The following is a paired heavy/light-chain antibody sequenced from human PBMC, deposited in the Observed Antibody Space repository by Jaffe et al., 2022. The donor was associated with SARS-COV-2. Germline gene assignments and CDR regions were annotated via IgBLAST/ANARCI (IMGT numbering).Light chain of an antibody. CDR1: NIGSKN. J-gene: IGLJ2*01. CDR3: QVWDSSTAV. Sequence: SYELTQPLSVSVALGQTARITCGGNNIGSKNVHWYQQKPGQAPVLVIYRDSNRPSGIPERFSGSNSGNTATLTISRAQAGDEADYYCQVWDSSTAVFGGGTKLTVL. CDR2: RDS. V-gene: IGLV3-9*01.
Heavy chain of an antibody. CDR3: ASTFYVDTMNRDYYYYYGMDV. CDR2: ISYDGSNK. J-gene: IGHJ6*02. D-gene: IGHD5-12*01. CDR1: GFTFSSYA. Sequence: QVQLVESGGGVVQPGRSLRLSCAASGFTFSSYAMHWVRQAPGKGLEWVAVISYDGSNKYYADSVKGRFTISRDNSKNTLYLQMNSLRAEDTAVYYCASTFYVDTMNRDYYYYYGMDVWGQGTTVTVSS. V-gene: IGHV3-30-3*01.